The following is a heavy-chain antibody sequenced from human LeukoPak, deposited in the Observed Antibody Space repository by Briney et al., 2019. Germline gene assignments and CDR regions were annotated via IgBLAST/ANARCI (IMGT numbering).Heavy chain of an antibody. J-gene: IGHJ4*02. V-gene: IGHV3-48*02. CDR1: RFTFSRYS. CDR3: ARARADYYDSSGYYSDF. D-gene: IGHD3-22*01. Sequence: HPGGSLRLSCAASRFTFSRYSMNWVRQAPGKGLEWISYISSSSRTIKYADSVKGRLTVSRDNAEDSLYLQMNSLRDEDTAVYYCARARADYYDSSGYYSDFWGQGTLVTVSS. CDR2: ISSSSRTI.